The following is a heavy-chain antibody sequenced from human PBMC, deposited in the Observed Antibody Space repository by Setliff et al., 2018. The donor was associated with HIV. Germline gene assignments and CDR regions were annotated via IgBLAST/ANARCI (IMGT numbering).Heavy chain of an antibody. D-gene: IGHD1-1*01. Sequence: ASVKVSCKVSGYSLTELSIHWVRQAPGRGLEWVGGFDPEDEETFYAETVQGRVTMTEDTLTDTAYTELSSLRSDDTAMYYCTVDHPDDVQVIWGQGTLVTVSS. CDR1: GYSLTELS. V-gene: IGHV1-24*01. CDR3: TVDHPDDVQVI. CDR2: FDPEDEET. J-gene: IGHJ4*02.